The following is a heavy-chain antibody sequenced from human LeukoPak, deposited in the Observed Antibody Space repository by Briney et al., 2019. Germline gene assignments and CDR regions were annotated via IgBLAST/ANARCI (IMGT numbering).Heavy chain of an antibody. CDR1: GFTFSSYA. V-gene: IGHV3-66*01. D-gene: IGHD6-13*01. CDR2: IYSGGST. CDR3: ARSGAAGTFDY. Sequence: PGGSLRLSCAASGFTFSSYAMSWVRQAPGKGLEWVSVIYSGGSTYYADSVKGRFTISRDNLKNTLFLQMNSLRGEDTAVYYCARSGAAGTFDYWGQGTLVTVSS. J-gene: IGHJ4*02.